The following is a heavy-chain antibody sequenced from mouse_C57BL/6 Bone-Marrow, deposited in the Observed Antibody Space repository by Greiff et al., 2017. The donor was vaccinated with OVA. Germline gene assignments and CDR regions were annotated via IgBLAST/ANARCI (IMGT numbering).Heavy chain of an antibody. CDR1: GYAFTNYL. D-gene: IGHD2-3*01. J-gene: IGHJ3*01. CDR2: INPGSGGT. V-gene: IGHV1-54*01. CDR3: ARGGFYDGYPSWFAY. Sequence: QVQLQQSGAELVRPGTSVKVSCKASGYAFTNYLIEWVKQRPGQGLEWIGVINPGSGGTNYNEKFKGTATLTADKSSSTAYMQLSSLTSEDSAVYFCARGGFYDGYPSWFAYWGQGTLVTVSA.